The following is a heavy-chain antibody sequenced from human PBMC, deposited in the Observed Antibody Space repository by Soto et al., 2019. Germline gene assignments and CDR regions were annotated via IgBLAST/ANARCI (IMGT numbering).Heavy chain of an antibody. CDR1: GFTFSSYG. V-gene: IGHV3-33*01. J-gene: IGHJ6*03. CDR3: AREFCSGGSCSHDYMDV. D-gene: IGHD2-15*01. CDR2: IWYDGSNK. Sequence: QVQLVGSGGGVVQPGRSLRLSCAASGFTFSSYGMHWVRQAPGKGLAWGAVIWYDGSNKYYADSVKGRFTTSRDNSKNTLYLQMNSLRADDTAVYYCAREFCSGGSCSHDYMDVWGKGTTVTVSS.